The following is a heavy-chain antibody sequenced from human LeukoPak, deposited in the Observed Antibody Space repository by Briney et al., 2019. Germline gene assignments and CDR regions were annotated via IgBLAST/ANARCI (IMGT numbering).Heavy chain of an antibody. D-gene: IGHD2-2*01. J-gene: IGHJ4*02. CDR1: GFTFSSYA. Sequence: GGSLRLSCSASGFTFSSYAMHWVRQAPGKGLEYVSAISSNGGSTYYADSVKGRFTISRDNSKNTLYLQMSSLRAEDTAVYHCVKDLGVVVPAARWFDYWGQGTLVTVSS. CDR3: VKDLGVVVPAARWFDY. CDR2: ISSNGGST. V-gene: IGHV3-64D*06.